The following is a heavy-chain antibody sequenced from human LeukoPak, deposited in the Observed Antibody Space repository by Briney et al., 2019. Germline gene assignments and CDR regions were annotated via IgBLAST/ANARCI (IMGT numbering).Heavy chain of an antibody. D-gene: IGHD5-18*01. CDR2: IQYDGSNK. J-gene: IGHJ4*02. CDR1: GFTYSNYG. CDR3: ARESGYSYGLAGFFDY. Sequence: GGSLRLSCAASGFTYSNYGMDWVRQAPGKGLEWVAFIQYDGSNKYYADSVKSRFTISRDNTKNTLYLQMNSLRAEDTAVYYCARESGYSYGLAGFFDYWGQGTLVTVSS. V-gene: IGHV3-30*02.